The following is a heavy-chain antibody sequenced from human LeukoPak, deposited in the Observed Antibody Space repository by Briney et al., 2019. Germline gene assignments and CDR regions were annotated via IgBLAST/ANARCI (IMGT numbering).Heavy chain of an antibody. Sequence: PGGSLRLSCAASGFTFSTSAMNWVRQAPGKGLEWVATIKHDGTEKYYVDSVKGRFTISRDNAKNSLHLQMNSLRAEDTAVYYCARDYARYWGQGTLVTVSS. D-gene: IGHD2-2*01. CDR2: IKHDGTEK. CDR1: GFTFSTSA. V-gene: IGHV3-7*01. CDR3: ARDYARY. J-gene: IGHJ4*02.